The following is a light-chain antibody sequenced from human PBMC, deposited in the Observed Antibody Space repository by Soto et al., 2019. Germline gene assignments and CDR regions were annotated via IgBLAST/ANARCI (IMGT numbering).Light chain of an antibody. CDR1: QTISTY. CDR2: DAS. J-gene: IGKJ4*01. Sequence: DIQMTXSPSSLSASVGDRVTITXRXSQTISTYVTWYQQKPGKAPKALISDASTLQSGVPSRFSGSGSGTDFTLIISSLQPEDIATYYCQQSFSSLLSFGGGTQVEIK. V-gene: IGKV1-39*01. CDR3: QQSFSSLLS.